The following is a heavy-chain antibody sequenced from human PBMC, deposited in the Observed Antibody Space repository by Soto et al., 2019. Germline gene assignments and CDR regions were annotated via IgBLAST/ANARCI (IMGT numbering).Heavy chain of an antibody. V-gene: IGHV1-18*01. CDR1: DHTFTYYG. CDR2: ISGYNGNT. D-gene: IGHD2-8*02. J-gene: IGHJ6*02. CDR3: AVTGGHFFVLDS. Sequence: QAQLLQSGGEVKKPGASVKVSCNSSDHTFTYYGINWVRRAPGQGLEWMGWISGYNGNTKYAQKFQDRVTTRADTTTRTADMEMRTLTSDDTAVYFCAVTGGHFFVLDSWSQGATVTVSS.